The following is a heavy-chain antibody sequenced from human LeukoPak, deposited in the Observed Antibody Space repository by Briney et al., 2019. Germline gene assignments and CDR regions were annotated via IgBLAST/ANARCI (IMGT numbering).Heavy chain of an antibody. Sequence: GASVKVSCKASGYTFTGYYMHWVRQAPGQGLEWMGWINPNSGGTNYAQKFQGRVTMTRDTSISTAYMELSRLRSDDTAVYYCARVRTHSIAVAGTDAFDIWGQGTMVTVSS. V-gene: IGHV1-2*02. J-gene: IGHJ3*02. D-gene: IGHD6-19*01. CDR2: INPNSGGT. CDR1: GYTFTGYY. CDR3: ARVRTHSIAVAGTDAFDI.